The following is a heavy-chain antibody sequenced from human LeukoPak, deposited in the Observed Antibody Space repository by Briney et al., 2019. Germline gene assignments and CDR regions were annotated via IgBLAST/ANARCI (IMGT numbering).Heavy chain of an antibody. CDR2: IYYSGST. J-gene: IGHJ4*01. D-gene: IGHD3-3*01. CDR1: GGSISNSSFY. Sequence: SETLSLTCTVSGGSISNSSFYWGWIRQPPGKGLEWIGNIYYSGSTNYNVSLESRVTISVNTPKNQLSLRLSSVTAADTAVYYCARRFTVFGVDRGLDWGQGTLVTVSS. CDR3: ARRFTVFGVDRGLD. V-gene: IGHV4-39*01.